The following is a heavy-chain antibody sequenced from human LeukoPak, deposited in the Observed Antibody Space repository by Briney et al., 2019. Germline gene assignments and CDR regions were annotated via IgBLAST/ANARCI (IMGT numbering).Heavy chain of an antibody. CDR2: INSDGSST. CDR1: EFTFRSFW. Sequence: GGSLTLSCAASEFTFRSFWMHWARQAPGKGPVWVSSINSDGSSTTYADSVTGRFTISRDNAKNTLYLQMNSLRVEDTAVYYCARGSKYSSSWYVGYWGQGTLVTVSS. D-gene: IGHD6-13*01. V-gene: IGHV3-74*01. CDR3: ARGSKYSSSWYVGY. J-gene: IGHJ4*02.